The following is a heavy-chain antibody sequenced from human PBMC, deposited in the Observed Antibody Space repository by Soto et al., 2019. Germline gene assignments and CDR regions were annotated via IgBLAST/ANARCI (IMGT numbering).Heavy chain of an antibody. Sequence: EVQLLESGGGLVQPGGSLRLSCAASGFTFSSYGMTWVRQAPGKGLEWVSFSSATGAGTYYADSVKGRFTISRDNSKNPLYLQITSLRADDTAVYYCAKDRRAGGNYGFYSDFWGQGALVIVSS. J-gene: IGHJ4*02. CDR3: AKDRRAGGNYGFYSDF. D-gene: IGHD1-7*01. CDR1: GFTFSSYG. V-gene: IGHV3-23*01. CDR2: SSATGAGT.